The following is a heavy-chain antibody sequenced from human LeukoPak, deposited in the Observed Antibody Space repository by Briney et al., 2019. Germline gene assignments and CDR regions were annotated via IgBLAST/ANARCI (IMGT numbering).Heavy chain of an antibody. V-gene: IGHV3-9*01. CDR1: GFTFDDYA. Sequence: SLRLSYAASGFTFDDYAMHWVRQAPGQGLEWVSGISWNSGSIGYANSVKGRFTISRDNAKNSLYLQMNSLRAEDTALYYCAKATTSNLNFDYWGQGALVTVSS. D-gene: IGHD4-17*01. CDR2: ISWNSGSI. CDR3: AKATTSNLNFDY. J-gene: IGHJ4*02.